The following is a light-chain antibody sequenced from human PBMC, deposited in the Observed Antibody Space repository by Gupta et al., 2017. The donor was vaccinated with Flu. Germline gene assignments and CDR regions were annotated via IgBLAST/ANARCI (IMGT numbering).Light chain of an antibody. CDR3: QVWDSNSAHVV. J-gene: IGLJ2*01. CDR1: NINAKS. V-gene: IGLV3-21*02. Sequence: SYVLTQPPSVSVAPGEPARIPCGAYNINAKSVHWYQQRPGQAPVLVVYDDSDRPSAIPARFSGSNSGNTATLTIGRVEAGDEADYFCQVWDSNSAHVVFGGGTKLTVL. CDR2: DDS.